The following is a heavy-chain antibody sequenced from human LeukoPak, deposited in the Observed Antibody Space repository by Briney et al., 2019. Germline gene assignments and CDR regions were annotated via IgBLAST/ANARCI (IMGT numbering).Heavy chain of an antibody. V-gene: IGHV3-30*04. J-gene: IGHJ4*02. CDR2: TSHDETTK. D-gene: IGHD3-9*01. CDR1: GFTFNLFS. Sequence: GGSLRLSCEASGFTFNLFSMHWIRQTPDKGLEWLAATSHDETTKLYADSVKGRFTISRDNSKNTVYLQMNSLKLDDTAFYFYARSRLGLWLSVIDYWGQGSLVTVSA. CDR3: ARSRLGLWLSVIDY.